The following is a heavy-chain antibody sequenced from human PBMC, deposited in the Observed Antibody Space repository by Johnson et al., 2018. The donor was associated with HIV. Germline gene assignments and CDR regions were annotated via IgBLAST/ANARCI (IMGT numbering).Heavy chain of an antibody. V-gene: IGHV3-20*04. CDR2: INWNGGST. CDR1: GFTFDDYG. J-gene: IGHJ3*01. CDR3: ARTIGDRPGGAVDV. D-gene: IGHD6-6*01. Sequence: VQLVESGGGVAQPGRSLRLSCVASGFTFDDYGMSWVRQAPGKGLEWVSGINWNGGSTGYADSVKGRFTISRDNAKNSLYLQMNSLRAEDTGLYYCARTIGDRPGGAVDVWGQGTMVTVSS.